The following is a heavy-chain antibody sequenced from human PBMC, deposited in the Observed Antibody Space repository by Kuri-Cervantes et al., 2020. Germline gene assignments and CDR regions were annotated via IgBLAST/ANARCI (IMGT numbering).Heavy chain of an antibody. Sequence: GESLKISCAASGFTFSSYDMHWVRQATGKGLEWVSAISGSGGSTYYADSVKGRFTISRDNSKNTLYLQMNSLRGDDTALYYCAKGWSAAGEFDSWGQGTLVTVSS. V-gene: IGHV3-23*01. CDR3: AKGWSAAGEFDS. CDR2: ISGSGGST. D-gene: IGHD6-13*01. CDR1: GFTFSSYD. J-gene: IGHJ4*02.